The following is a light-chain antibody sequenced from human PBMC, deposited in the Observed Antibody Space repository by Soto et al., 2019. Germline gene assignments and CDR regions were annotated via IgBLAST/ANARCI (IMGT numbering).Light chain of an antibody. V-gene: IGKV3D-15*01. CDR1: QSVSNN. J-gene: IGKJ5*01. CDR3: QQYYSTPT. Sequence: EIVFTQSPRTLSLSPWERATLSSRASQSVSNNLAWYQQKPGQAPRLLIYDASNRATGIPARFSGSGSGTDFTLTISSLQAEDVAVYYCQQYYSTPTFGQGTRLEI. CDR2: DAS.